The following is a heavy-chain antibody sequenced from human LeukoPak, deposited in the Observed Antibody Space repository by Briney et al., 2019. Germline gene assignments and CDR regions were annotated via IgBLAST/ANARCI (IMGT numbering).Heavy chain of an antibody. V-gene: IGHV4-59*08. CDR3: ASLVGATYQFDY. J-gene: IGHJ4*02. CDR2: IYYSGST. D-gene: IGHD1-26*01. CDR1: GGSISSYY. Sequence: PSETLSLTCTVSGGSISSYYWSWIRQPPGKGLEWIGYIYYSGSTNYNPSLKSRVTISVDTSKNQLSLKLSSVTAADTAVYYCASLVGATYQFDYWGQGTLVTVSS.